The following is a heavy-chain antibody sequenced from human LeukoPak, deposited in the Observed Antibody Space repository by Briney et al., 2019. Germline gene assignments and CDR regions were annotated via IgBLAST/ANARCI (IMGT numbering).Heavy chain of an antibody. CDR2: ISGSGGST. J-gene: IGHJ4*02. CDR1: GFTFSSYA. D-gene: IGHD1-7*01. Sequence: GGSLRLSCAASGFTFSSYAMSWVRQALGKGLEWVSAISGSGGSTYYADSVKGRFTISRDNSKNTLYLQMNSLRAEDTAVYYCARWDIRGTAHQLDYWGQGILVTVSS. CDR3: ARWDIRGTAHQLDY. V-gene: IGHV3-23*01.